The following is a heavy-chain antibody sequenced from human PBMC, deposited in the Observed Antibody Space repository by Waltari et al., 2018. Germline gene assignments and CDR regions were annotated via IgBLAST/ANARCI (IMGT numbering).Heavy chain of an antibody. J-gene: IGHJ4*02. CDR3: VRDCTRGGY. Sequence: QVQLVQSGAEVKEPGASVKVSCKVSGYTFSDYYMHWVRQAPGQGVEWMEGINPKNGNSEAGDDQKFQGRVTMTTDTSINTVYMELRRLRSDDTAIYYCVRDCTRGGYWGQGTLVAVSS. CDR2: INPKNGNSEA. D-gene: IGHD2-8*01. V-gene: IGHV1-2*02. CDR1: GYTFSDYY.